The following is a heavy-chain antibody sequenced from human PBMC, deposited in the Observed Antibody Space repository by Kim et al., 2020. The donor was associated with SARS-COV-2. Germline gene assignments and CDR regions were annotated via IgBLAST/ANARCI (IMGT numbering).Heavy chain of an antibody. CDR3: ARDLWYGSGSYYNGGQYGMDV. V-gene: IGHV1-3*01. Sequence: ASVKVSCKASGYTFTSYAMHWVRQAPGQRLEWMGWINAGNGNTKYSQKFQGRVTITRDTSASTAYMELSSLRSEDTAVYYCARDLWYGSGSYYNGGQYGMDVWGQGTTVTVSS. CDR2: INAGNGNT. CDR1: GYTFTSYA. J-gene: IGHJ6*02. D-gene: IGHD3-10*01.